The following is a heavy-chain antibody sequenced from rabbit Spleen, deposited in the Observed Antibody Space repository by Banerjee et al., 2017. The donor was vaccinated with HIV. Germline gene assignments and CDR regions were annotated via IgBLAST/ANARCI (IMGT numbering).Heavy chain of an antibody. D-gene: IGHD7-1*01. J-gene: IGHJ4*01. CDR2: INIATGKS. CDR1: GVSFSDKDV. V-gene: IGHV1S40*01. Sequence: QSLEESGGDLVKPGASLTLTCIASGVSFSDKDVMCWVRQAPGKGLEWITCINIATGKSVYASWVSGRFIMSRTSSTTVTLQMTSLTAADTATYFCVRDLVTAIGWNFALWGPGTLVTVS. CDR3: VRDLVTAIGWNFAL.